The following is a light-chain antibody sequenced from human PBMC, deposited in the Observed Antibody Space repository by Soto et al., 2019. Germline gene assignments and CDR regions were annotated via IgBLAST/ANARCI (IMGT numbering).Light chain of an antibody. J-gene: IGLJ1*01. CDR1: SSDVGGYNY. CDR2: DVS. V-gene: IGLV2-14*03. CDR3: SSYTTSNTRQIV. Sequence: QSLLTQPASVSGSPGQSITISCTGTSSDVGGYNYVSWYQHHPGKAPKLMIYDVSNRPSGVSNRFSGSKSGNTASLTISGLQPEDEADCYCSSYTTSNTRQIVFGTGTKVPVL.